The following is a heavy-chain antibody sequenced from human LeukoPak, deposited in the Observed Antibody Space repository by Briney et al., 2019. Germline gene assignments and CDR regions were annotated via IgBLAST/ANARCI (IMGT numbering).Heavy chain of an antibody. D-gene: IGHD2-2*01. CDR2: IGGSGGST. CDR1: GFTFSSYA. Sequence: GGSLRLSCAASGFTFSSYAMSWVRQAPGKGLEWVSTIGGSGGSTHYADSMKGRFTISRDNSKHTLHLQMNSLRAEDTAVYYCAAAMGFDYWGQGTLVTVSS. CDR3: AAAMGFDY. V-gene: IGHV3-23*01. J-gene: IGHJ4*02.